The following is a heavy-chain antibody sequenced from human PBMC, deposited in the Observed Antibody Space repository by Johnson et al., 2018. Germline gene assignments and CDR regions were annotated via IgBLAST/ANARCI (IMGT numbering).Heavy chain of an antibody. Sequence: QVQLVESGGGVVQPGRSLRLSCAASGFTFSSYGMHWVRQAPGKGLEWVEVISYDGSNKYYADSVKGRFTISRDNSKNTLYLQMNSLRAEDTAVYSCAKEERYYYYMDVWGKGTTVTVSS. J-gene: IGHJ6*03. V-gene: IGHV3-30*18. CDR2: ISYDGSNK. CDR3: AKEERYYYYMDV. CDR1: GFTFSSYG.